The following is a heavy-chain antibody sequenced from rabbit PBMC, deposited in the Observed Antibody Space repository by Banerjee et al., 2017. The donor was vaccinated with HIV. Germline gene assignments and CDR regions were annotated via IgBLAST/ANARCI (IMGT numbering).Heavy chain of an antibody. J-gene: IGHJ4*01. V-gene: IGHV1S45*01. Sequence: QEQLEESGGDLVKPEGSLTLTCTASGFSFSSSYWMSWVRQAPGKGLEWIACIYAGDSDNTYYATWAKGRFTISKTSSTTVTLQMTSLTAADTATYFCARYDDYGDWGLWGPGTLVTVS. CDR1: GFSFSSSYW. D-gene: IGHD2-1*01. CDR2: IYAGDSDNT. CDR3: ARYDDYGDWGL.